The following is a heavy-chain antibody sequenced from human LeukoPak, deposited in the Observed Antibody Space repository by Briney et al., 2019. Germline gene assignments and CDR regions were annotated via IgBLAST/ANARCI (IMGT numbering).Heavy chain of an antibody. CDR2: INPSGGST. CDR3: ARGGEGPRLAGSF. J-gene: IGHJ4*02. V-gene: IGHV1-46*01. CDR1: GYTFTRYY. Sequence: ASVKVSCKASGYTFTRYYIHWVRQAPGQGPEWMGMINPSGGSTTYAKRFQGRVTMTRDMSTSTVFMELSSLRSEDTAVYYCARGGEGPRLAGSFWGQGTLVTVSS. D-gene: IGHD6-19*01.